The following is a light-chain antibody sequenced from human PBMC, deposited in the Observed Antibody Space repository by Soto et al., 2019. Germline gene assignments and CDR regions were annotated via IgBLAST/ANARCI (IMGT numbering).Light chain of an antibody. J-gene: IGKJ2*01. Sequence: EFVLTQSSGTLSLSPGERATLSCRASQSVDSNFFAWYQQKPGQAPRLLIYGASRRAAGIPDRFSGSGSGTDFTLTISRLEPEDFAVYYCQQYTNSPPYTFGQGTKLEIK. V-gene: IGKV3-20*01. CDR3: QQYTNSPPYT. CDR1: QSVDSNF. CDR2: GAS.